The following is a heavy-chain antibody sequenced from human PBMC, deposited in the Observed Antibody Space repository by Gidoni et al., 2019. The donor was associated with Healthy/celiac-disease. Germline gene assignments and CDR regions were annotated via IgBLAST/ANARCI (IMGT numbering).Heavy chain of an antibody. D-gene: IGHD2-15*01. CDR1: GFTFSSYG. V-gene: IGHV3-33*01. Sequence: QVQLLESGGGVVQPGRSLRLSCAAPGFTFSSYGMHWVRQAPGKGLGWVAVIWYDGSNKYYADSVKGRFTISRDNSKNTLYLQMNSLRAEDTAVYYCARVGYCSGGSCYYDAFDIWGQGTMVTVSS. J-gene: IGHJ3*02. CDR3: ARVGYCSGGSCYYDAFDI. CDR2: IWYDGSNK.